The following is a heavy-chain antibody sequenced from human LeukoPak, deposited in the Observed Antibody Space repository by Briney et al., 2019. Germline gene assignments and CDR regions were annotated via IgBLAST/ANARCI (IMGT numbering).Heavy chain of an antibody. CDR2: IWYDGSNK. V-gene: IGHV3-33*01. D-gene: IGHD6-13*01. J-gene: IGHJ6*02. Sequence: GRSLRLSCAASGFTFSSYGMHWVRQAPGKGLEWVAVIWYDGSNKYYADSVKGRFTISRDNSKNTLYLQMNSLRAGDTAVYYCARPIAAAGYYYGMDVWGQGTTVTVSS. CDR3: ARPIAAAGYYYGMDV. CDR1: GFTFSSYG.